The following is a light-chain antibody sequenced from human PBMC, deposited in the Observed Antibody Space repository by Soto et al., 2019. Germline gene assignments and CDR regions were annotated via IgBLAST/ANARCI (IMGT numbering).Light chain of an antibody. J-gene: IGKJ5*01. V-gene: IGKV3-15*01. CDR2: GAS. CDR1: QSVSSN. Sequence: EIVMTQSPATLSVSPGERATLSCSASQSVSSNLAWYQQKPGQAPRLLIYGASTRATGIPARFSGSGSGTEFTLTISSLQSEDFTVYYCQQYHNWPITFGKGTRLEIK. CDR3: QQYHNWPIT.